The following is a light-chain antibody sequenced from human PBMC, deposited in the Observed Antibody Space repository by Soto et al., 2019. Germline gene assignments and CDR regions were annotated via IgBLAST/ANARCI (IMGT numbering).Light chain of an antibody. CDR3: QQYNGYSTWT. J-gene: IGKJ1*01. CDR2: DAT. V-gene: IGKV1-5*01. CDR1: QGISKW. Sequence: DIQMTQSPSTLSASVGDRVTLNCRASQGISKWLAWYQQKPGEAPKVLIWDATTLQRGVPSRFSGSGSGTEFTLTISSLQPEDFATYYCQQYNGYSTWTFGQGTKVDIK.